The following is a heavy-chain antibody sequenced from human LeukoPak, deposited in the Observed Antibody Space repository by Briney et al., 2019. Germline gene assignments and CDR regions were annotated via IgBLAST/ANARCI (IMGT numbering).Heavy chain of an antibody. J-gene: IGHJ4*02. CDR3: ATPKNLWFGELFQGFDY. D-gene: IGHD3-10*01. Sequence: ASVKVSCKVSGYTLTELSMHWVRQAPGKGLEWMGGFDPEDGETIYAQKFQGRVTMTEDTSTDTAYMELSSLRSEDTAVYYCATPKNLWFGELFQGFDYWGQGTLVTVSS. V-gene: IGHV1-24*01. CDR1: GYTLTELS. CDR2: FDPEDGET.